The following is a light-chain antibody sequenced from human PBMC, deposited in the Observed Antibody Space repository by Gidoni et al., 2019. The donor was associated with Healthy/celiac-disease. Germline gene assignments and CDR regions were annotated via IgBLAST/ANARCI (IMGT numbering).Light chain of an antibody. Sequence: DIQMPQSPSSLSASVGDRVTITCQASQDIINYLNWYQQKPGKAPKLLIYDASNLETGVPSRFSGSGSGTDFTVTISSLQPEDIATYYCQQYDNLPITFGQGTRLEIK. CDR2: DAS. V-gene: IGKV1-33*01. CDR3: QQYDNLPIT. CDR1: QDIINY. J-gene: IGKJ5*01.